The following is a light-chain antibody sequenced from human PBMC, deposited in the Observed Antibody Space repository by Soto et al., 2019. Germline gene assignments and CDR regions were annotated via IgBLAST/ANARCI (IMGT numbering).Light chain of an antibody. J-gene: IGLJ3*02. Sequence: QSALTQPRSVSGSPGQSVTISFSGTSSDVGAYDYVSWYQHYPGKAPKLVIYDVRQRPSGVPDRFSGSKSGNTASLTITGLQTEDEADYYCCSYAGSSTWVFGGGTKVTVL. CDR3: CSYAGSSTWV. CDR1: SSDVGAYDY. V-gene: IGLV2-11*01. CDR2: DVR.